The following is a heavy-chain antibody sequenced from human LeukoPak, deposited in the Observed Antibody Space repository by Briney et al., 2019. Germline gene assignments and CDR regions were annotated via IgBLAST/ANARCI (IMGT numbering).Heavy chain of an antibody. V-gene: IGHV3-7*01. Sequence: GGSLRLSCAASGFTFNSYWMSWVRQAPGKGLEWVANVQQDGFEKYYVDSVKGRFTISRDNAKNSLYLQMNSLRAEDTAVYYCARAILGKLEQYYYGMDVWGQGTTVTVSS. CDR2: VQQDGFEK. CDR1: GFTFNSYW. D-gene: IGHD1/OR15-1a*01. J-gene: IGHJ6*02. CDR3: ARAILGKLEQYYYGMDV.